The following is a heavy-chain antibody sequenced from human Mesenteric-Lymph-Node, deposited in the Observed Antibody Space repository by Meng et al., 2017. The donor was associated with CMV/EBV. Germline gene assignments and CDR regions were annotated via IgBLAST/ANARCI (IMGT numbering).Heavy chain of an antibody. Sequence: GGSFSGYSWSWIRQPPGKGLEWIGEINHSGSTNYNPSLKSRVTISVDTSKNQFSLKLSSVTAADTAVYYCARRVRTAYYYDSSGYYYWGQGTLVTVSS. D-gene: IGHD3-22*01. CDR3: ARRVRTAYYYDSSGYYY. CDR2: INHSGST. CDR1: GGSFSGYS. J-gene: IGHJ4*02. V-gene: IGHV4-34*01.